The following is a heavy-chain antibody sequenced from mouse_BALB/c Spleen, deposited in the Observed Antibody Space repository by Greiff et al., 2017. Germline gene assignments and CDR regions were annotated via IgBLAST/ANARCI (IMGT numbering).Heavy chain of an antibody. D-gene: IGHD4-1*02. CDR1: GYTFTSSG. J-gene: IGHJ2*01. CDR2: IHPNSGNT. V-gene: IGHV1S130*01. CDR3: ARSTGTGFDY. Sequence: QVQLQQPGSVRGRPGASGKLSCKASGYTFTSSGMHWAKQRPGQGLEWIGEIHPNSGNTNYNEKFKGKATLTVDTSSSTAYVDLSSLTSEDSAVYYCARSTGTGFDYWGQGTTLTVSS.